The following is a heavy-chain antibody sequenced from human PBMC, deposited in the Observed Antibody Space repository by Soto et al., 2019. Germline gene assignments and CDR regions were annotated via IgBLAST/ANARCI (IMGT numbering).Heavy chain of an antibody. CDR2: IIPILGIA. V-gene: IGHV1-69*02. D-gene: IGHD4-4*01. CDR1: GGTFSSYT. CDR3: ARAGDYSRYYYYMDV. Sequence: ASVKVSCKASGGTFSSYTISWVRQAPGQGLEWMGRIIPILGIANYAQKFQGRVTITADKSTSTAYMELSSLRSEDTAVYYCARAGDYSRYYYYMDVWGKGTTVTVSS. J-gene: IGHJ6*03.